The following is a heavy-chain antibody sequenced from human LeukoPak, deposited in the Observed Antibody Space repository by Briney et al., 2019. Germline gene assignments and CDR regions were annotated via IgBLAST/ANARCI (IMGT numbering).Heavy chain of an antibody. D-gene: IGHD6-13*01. CDR1: GYTFTSYD. V-gene: IGHV1-46*01. Sequence: ASVKVSCKASGYTFTSYDINWVRQAPGQGLEWMGIINPSGGSTSYAQKFQGRVTMTRDTSTSTVYMELSSLRSEDTAVYYCARVGDSSSWYWYFQHWGQGTLVTVSS. CDR2: INPSGGST. CDR3: ARVGDSSSWYWYFQH. J-gene: IGHJ1*01.